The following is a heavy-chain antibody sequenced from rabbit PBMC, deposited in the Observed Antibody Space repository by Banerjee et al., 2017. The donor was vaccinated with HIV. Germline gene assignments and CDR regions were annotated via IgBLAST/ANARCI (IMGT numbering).Heavy chain of an antibody. V-gene: IGHV1S8*01. D-gene: IGHD2-1*01. J-gene: IGHJ4*01. Sequence: STYYASWAKGRFTISSDNAQNTVDLQMNSLTAADTATYFCAREGYDDYGDSYYFNLWG. CDR3: AREGYDDYGDSYYFNL. CDR2: ST.